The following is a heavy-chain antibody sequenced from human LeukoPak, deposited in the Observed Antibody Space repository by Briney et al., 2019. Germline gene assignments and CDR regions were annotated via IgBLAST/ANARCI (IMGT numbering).Heavy chain of an antibody. D-gene: IGHD3-22*01. Sequence: GGSLRLSCAASGFTFSNYAIHWVRQAPGKGLEWVAVIVYDGSKKYYADSVKGRFTISKDNSKNTLYLQMNSLRAEDTAVYYCAKDARQNHYGSGYIQYFDCWGQGSLVTVSS. V-gene: IGHV3-30*04. J-gene: IGHJ4*02. CDR1: GFTFSNYA. CDR3: AKDARQNHYGSGYIQYFDC. CDR2: IVYDGSKK.